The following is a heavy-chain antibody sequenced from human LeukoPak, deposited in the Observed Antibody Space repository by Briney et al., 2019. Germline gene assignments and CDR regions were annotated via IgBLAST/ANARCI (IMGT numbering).Heavy chain of an antibody. V-gene: IGHV3-23*01. D-gene: IGHD3-3*01. CDR3: AKMVLWSDYIPYYFDY. J-gene: IGHJ4*02. Sequence: GSLRLSCAASGFTFSSYAMSWVRQAPGKGLEWVSTLSGDTTYYADSVKGRLTISRDNSGNTLYLQMASLRGEDTAIYYCAKMVLWSDYIPYYFDYWGQGTLVTVSS. CDR1: GFTFSSYA. CDR2: LSGDTT.